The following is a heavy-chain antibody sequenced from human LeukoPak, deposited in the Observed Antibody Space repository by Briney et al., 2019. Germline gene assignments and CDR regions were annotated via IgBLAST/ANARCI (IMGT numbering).Heavy chain of an antibody. Sequence: GGSLRLSCAASGFTFSIYAMHWVRQAPGKGLEWVAVISYDGSNKYYADSVKGRFTISRDNSKNTLYLQMNSLRAEDTAVYYCARRRGPQILEWSYYYYYGMDVWGQGTTVTVSS. D-gene: IGHD3-3*01. CDR1: GFTFSIYA. V-gene: IGHV3-30-3*01. CDR2: ISYDGSNK. J-gene: IGHJ6*02. CDR3: ARRRGPQILEWSYYYYYGMDV.